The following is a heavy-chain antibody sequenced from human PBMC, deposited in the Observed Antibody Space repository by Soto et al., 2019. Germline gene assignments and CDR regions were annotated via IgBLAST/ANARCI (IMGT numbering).Heavy chain of an antibody. CDR3: AAGLSSDYDLGY. J-gene: IGHJ4*02. CDR2: MNPNSGNT. CDR1: GYTFTSYD. D-gene: IGHD5-12*01. Sequence: GASVKVSCKASGYTFTSYDINWVRQATGQGLEWMGWMNPNSGNTGYAQKFQGRVTMTRNTSISTAYMELSSLRSEDTAVYYCAAGLSSDYDLGYWGQGTLVTVSS. V-gene: IGHV1-8*01.